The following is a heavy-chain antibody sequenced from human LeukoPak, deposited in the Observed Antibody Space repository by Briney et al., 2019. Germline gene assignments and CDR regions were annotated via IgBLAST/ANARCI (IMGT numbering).Heavy chain of an antibody. J-gene: IGHJ2*01. CDR1: GGSISSYY. CDR3: ARHFDWGYWYFDL. CDR2: IYYSGST. V-gene: IGHV4-59*08. Sequence: KPSETLSLTCTVSGGSISSYYWSWIRQPPGKGLEWIGYIYYSGSTNYNPSLKSRVTISVDTSKNQFSLKLSSVTAADTAVYYCARHFDWGYWYFDLWGRGTLVTVSS. D-gene: IGHD3-9*01.